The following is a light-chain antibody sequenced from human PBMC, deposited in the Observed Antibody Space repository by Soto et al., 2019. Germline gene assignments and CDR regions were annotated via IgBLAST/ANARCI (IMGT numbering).Light chain of an antibody. Sequence: DVQMTQSPSSLSSSVVDRVTITCRASQGIAPYLAWFQQKPGKVPRLLIYATSTLQSGVPSRFSGSGSGTDFTLTISSLQPEDVATYYCQKYNSAPLTFGGGTKVEIK. J-gene: IGKJ4*01. V-gene: IGKV1-27*01. CDR3: QKYNSAPLT. CDR1: QGIAPY. CDR2: ATS.